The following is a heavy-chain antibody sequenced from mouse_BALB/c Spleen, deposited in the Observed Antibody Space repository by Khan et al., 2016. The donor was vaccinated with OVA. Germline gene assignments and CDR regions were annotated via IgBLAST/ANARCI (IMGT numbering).Heavy chain of an antibody. D-gene: IGHD1-1*01. Sequence: QVQLQQSGAELVKPGASVKLSCKASGYTFSSYWMHWVKQRPGQGLEWIGEIDPSDSHTNYNQKFKGKATLNVDKSSSTAYMHLSSLTSEDSAVYYGASSYYYGSSTWFAYWGQGTLVTVSA. CDR3: ASSYYYGSSTWFAY. CDR2: IDPSDSHT. J-gene: IGHJ3*01. CDR1: GYTFSSYW. V-gene: IGHV1-69*02.